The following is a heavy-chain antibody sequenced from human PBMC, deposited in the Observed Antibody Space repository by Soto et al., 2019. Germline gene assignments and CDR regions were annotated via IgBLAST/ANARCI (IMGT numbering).Heavy chain of an antibody. CDR2: IIPRFGST. V-gene: IGHV1-69*12. J-gene: IGHJ4*02. Sequence: QVQLVQSGAEVKKPGSSVKVSCKASGGTFSNYAISWVRQAPGQGLEWMGGIIPRFGSTSYAQKFQGRATITADESTSTAYMELSSLRSEDTAFYYCARDRHYDNSGAYYYESGYWGQGTLVTVAS. CDR3: ARDRHYDNSGAYYYESGY. CDR1: GGTFSNYA. D-gene: IGHD3-22*01.